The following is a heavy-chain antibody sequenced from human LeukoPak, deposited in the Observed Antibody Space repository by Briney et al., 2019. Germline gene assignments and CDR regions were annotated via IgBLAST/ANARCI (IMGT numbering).Heavy chain of an antibody. D-gene: IGHD2-15*01. CDR1: GGSISSSSYY. Sequence: SETLSLTCTVSGGSISSSSYYWGWIRQPPGKGLEWIGSIYYSGSTYYNPSLKSRVTISVDTSKNQFSLKLSSVTAADTAVYYCARALGCSGGSCYRENWFDPWGQGTLVTVSS. CDR2: IYYSGST. J-gene: IGHJ5*02. V-gene: IGHV4-39*01. CDR3: ARALGCSGGSCYRENWFDP.